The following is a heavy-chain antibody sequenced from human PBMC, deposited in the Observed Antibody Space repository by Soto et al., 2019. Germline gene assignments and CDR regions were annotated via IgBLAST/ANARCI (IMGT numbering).Heavy chain of an antibody. CDR1: GYTFTSYA. CDR2: ISAYNGNT. Sequence: ASVKVYFKASGYTFTSYAISWVRQAPGQGLGWMGWISAYNGNTNYAQKLQGRVTMTTDTSTSTAYMELRSLRSDDTAVYYCAWSGVDRAPDDYWGQGSLDIGSS. CDR3: AWSGVDRAPDDY. J-gene: IGHJ4*02. D-gene: IGHD1-26*01. V-gene: IGHV1-18*01.